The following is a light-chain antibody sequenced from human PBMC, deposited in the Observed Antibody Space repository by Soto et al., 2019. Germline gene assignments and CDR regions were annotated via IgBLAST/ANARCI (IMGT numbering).Light chain of an antibody. V-gene: IGLV2-8*01. J-gene: IGLJ2*01. CDR3: SSYGGRNNLL. CDR1: SSDVGGYSY. Sequence: QSALTQPPSASGSPGQSVTISCTGTSSDVGGYSYVSWYQQHPGKAPKVMIYEVSKRPSGVPDRFSGSKSGNTASLTVSGLQAEDEADYYCSSYGGRNNLLFGGGTKLTVL. CDR2: EVS.